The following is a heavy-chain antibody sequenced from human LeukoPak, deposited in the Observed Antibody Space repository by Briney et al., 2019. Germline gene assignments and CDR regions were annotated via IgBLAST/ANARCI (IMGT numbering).Heavy chain of an antibody. Sequence: AGGSLRLSCAASGFTFSSYSMNWVRQAPGKGLEWVSSISSSSSYIYYADSVKGRFTISRDNAKNSLYLQMNSLRAEDTAVYYCARDLSGPVAVAGNDYWGQGTLVTVSS. CDR2: ISSSSSYI. V-gene: IGHV3-21*01. CDR3: ARDLSGPVAVAGNDY. CDR1: GFTFSSYS. J-gene: IGHJ4*02. D-gene: IGHD6-19*01.